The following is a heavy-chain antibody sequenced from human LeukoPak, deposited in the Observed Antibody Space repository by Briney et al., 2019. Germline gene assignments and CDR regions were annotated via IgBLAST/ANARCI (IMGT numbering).Heavy chain of an antibody. V-gene: IGHV3-48*01. D-gene: IGHD6-6*01. CDR3: ATPPGAALRY. CDR2: ISSSSSTI. J-gene: IGHJ4*02. Sequence: PGGSLRLSCAASGFTFSSYSMNWVRQAPGKGLEWVSYISSSSSTIYYADSVKGRFTISRDNAKNSLYLQMNSLRAEDTAVYYCATPPGAALRYWGQGTLVTVSS. CDR1: GFTFSSYS.